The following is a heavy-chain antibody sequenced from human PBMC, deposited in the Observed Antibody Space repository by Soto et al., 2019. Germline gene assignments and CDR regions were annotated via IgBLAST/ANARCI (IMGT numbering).Heavy chain of an antibody. D-gene: IGHD3-3*01. CDR1: GFTFSSYA. J-gene: IGHJ4*02. CDR3: ANSVGYDFWRK. CDR2: ISGSGGST. V-gene: IGHV3-23*01. Sequence: TGGSLRLSCAASGFTFSSYAMSWVRQAPGKGLEWVSAISGSGGSTYYADSVKGRFTISRDNSKNTLYLQMNSLRAEDTAVYYCANSVGYDFWRKGGQGTLVTVSS.